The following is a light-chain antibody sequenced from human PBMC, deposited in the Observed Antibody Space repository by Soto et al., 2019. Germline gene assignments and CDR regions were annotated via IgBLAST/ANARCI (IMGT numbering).Light chain of an antibody. Sequence: QSVLTQPPSVSAAPGQKVTISCSGSSSKIGNNYVSWYQQLPGTAPKLLIYENNKRPLGIPDRFSGSKSGTSATLGITGLQTGDEADYYCGTWDSSLSAHVFGTGTKVTVL. CDR3: GTWDSSLSAHV. CDR1: SSKIGNNY. V-gene: IGLV1-51*02. CDR2: ENN. J-gene: IGLJ1*01.